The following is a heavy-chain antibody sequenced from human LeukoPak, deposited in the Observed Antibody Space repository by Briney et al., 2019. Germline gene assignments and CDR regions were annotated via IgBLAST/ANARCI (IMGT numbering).Heavy chain of an antibody. V-gene: IGHV4-59*01. Sequence: SETLSLTCTVSGGSISSYYWSWIRQPPGKGLEWIGYIYYSGSTNYNPSLKSRVTISVDTSKNQFSLKLSSVTAADTAVYYCARVDSSSWYGVFGYWGQGTLVTVSS. CDR2: IYYSGST. CDR1: GGSISSYY. J-gene: IGHJ4*02. CDR3: ARVDSSSWYGVFGY. D-gene: IGHD6-13*01.